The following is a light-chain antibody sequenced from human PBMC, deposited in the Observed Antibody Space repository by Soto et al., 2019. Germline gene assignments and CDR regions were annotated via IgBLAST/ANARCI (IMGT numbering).Light chain of an antibody. CDR1: QSVSSN. J-gene: IGKJ5*01. Sequence: EIVMTQSPATLSVSPGERATLSCRASQSVSSNLAWYQQKPGQAPSLLIYGASARATGIPARFSGSGSGPDFTLTIHSLEPEDFAVYYCQQRSNWPPTYGQGTRLDIK. CDR3: QQRSNWPPT. V-gene: IGKV3-15*01. CDR2: GAS.